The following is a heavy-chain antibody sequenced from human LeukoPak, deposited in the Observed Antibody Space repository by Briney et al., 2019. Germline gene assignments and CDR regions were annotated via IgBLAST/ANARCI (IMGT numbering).Heavy chain of an antibody. CDR2: IRYDGSNK. J-gene: IGHJ4*02. Sequence: GGSLRLSCAASGFTFSSYGMHWVRQAPGKGLEWVAFIRYDGSNKYYADSVKGRFTISRDNSKNTLYLQMNSLRAEDTAVYYCARLPRGYYDILTGWNPYYFDYWGQGTLVTVSS. CDR3: ARLPRGYYDILTGWNPYYFDY. CDR1: GFTFSSYG. D-gene: IGHD3-9*01. V-gene: IGHV3-30*02.